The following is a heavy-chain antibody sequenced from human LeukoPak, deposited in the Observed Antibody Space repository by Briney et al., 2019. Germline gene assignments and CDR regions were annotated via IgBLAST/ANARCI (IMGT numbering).Heavy chain of an antibody. CDR1: GYTFTIYG. D-gene: IGHD6-6*01. Sequence: VASVKVSCKDSGYTFTIYGISWVRQAPGQGREWMGWINAYNGNTNYDQKLQGRVTMTTDTSTSTAYMELRSRRSDDTAVYYCARVRWQLVPLFDYWGQGTLVTVSS. J-gene: IGHJ4*02. CDR2: INAYNGNT. CDR3: ARVRWQLVPLFDY. V-gene: IGHV1-18*01.